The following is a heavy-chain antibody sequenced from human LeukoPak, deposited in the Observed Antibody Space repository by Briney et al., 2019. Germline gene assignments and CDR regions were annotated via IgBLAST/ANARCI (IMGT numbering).Heavy chain of an antibody. J-gene: IGHJ6*02. CDR3: ARENYFGLDV. V-gene: IGHV3-74*01. CDR2: TNGDGSRI. CDR1: GFSFTEWW. Sequence: GGSLRLSCAASGFSFTEWWMQWVRQAPGEGLVWLSHTNGDGSRISYADSAKGRFTISRDNAKKMLYLQMNSLRDEDTAVYYCARENYFGLDVWGQGTTVTVSS.